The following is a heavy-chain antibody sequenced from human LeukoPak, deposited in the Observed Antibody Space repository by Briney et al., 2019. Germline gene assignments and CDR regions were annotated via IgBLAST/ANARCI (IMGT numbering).Heavy chain of an antibody. V-gene: IGHV3-66*02. J-gene: IGHJ4*02. CDR1: GFTVSSNY. Sequence: PGGSLRLSCAASGFTVSSNYMTWVRQAPGKGLEWVSVLYSGGSTYYADSVKGRFTISRDNSKNTLYLQMNSLRAEDTAVYYCTREKERHFDSCGQGTLVTVSS. CDR2: LYSGGST. D-gene: IGHD5-24*01. CDR3: TREKERHFDS.